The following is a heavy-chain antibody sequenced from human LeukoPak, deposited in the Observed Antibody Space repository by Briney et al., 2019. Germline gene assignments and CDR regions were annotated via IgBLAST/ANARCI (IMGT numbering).Heavy chain of an antibody. D-gene: IGHD2-2*03. J-gene: IGHJ3*02. CDR2: INWNGGST. V-gene: IGHV3-20*04. CDR1: GFTFDDYG. Sequence: GGSLRLSCAASGFTFDDYGMSWVRQAPGKGLEWVSGINWNGGSTGYADSVKGRFTISRDNAKNSLYLQMNSLRAEDTALYYCARDQLDIVVVPATAIFAFDIWGQGTMVTVSS. CDR3: ARDQLDIVVVPATAIFAFDI.